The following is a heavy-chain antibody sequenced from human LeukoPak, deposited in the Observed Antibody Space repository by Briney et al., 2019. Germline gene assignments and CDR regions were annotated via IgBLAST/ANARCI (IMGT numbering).Heavy chain of an antibody. CDR1: GFTFSTYG. D-gene: IGHD3-22*01. Sequence: GRSLRLSCAASGFTFSTYGTHWVRQAPGKGLEWVAVIWFDGSKQYHADSVKGRFTISRDNSKNTLYLQMNSLRAGDTAVYYCARGRGYDGSDYYYGFFDYWGQGTLVTVSS. J-gene: IGHJ4*02. V-gene: IGHV3-33*01. CDR2: IWFDGSKQ. CDR3: ARGRGYDGSDYYYGFFDY.